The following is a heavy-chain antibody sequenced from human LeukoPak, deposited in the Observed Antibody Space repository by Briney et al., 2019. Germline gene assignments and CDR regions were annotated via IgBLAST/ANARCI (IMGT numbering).Heavy chain of an antibody. CDR2: MEPEGSEK. CDR1: GFTFNKYW. V-gene: IGHV3-7*01. Sequence: GGSLRLSCAASGFTFNKYWLSWIRQAPGKGLERVANMEPEGSEKYYVDSVRGRFTVSRDNAENAMYLQMNRLRVEDAAVYYCARDLRPTAVRRPAEYFHLWGQGTLVTVSS. J-gene: IGHJ1*01. CDR3: ARDLRPTAVRRPAEYFHL. D-gene: IGHD1-1*01.